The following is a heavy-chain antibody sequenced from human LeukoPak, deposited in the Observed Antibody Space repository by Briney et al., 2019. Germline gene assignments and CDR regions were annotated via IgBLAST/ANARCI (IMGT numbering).Heavy chain of an antibody. CDR1: GFTFSSYA. V-gene: IGHV3-74*01. J-gene: IGHJ4*02. Sequence: GGSLRLSCAASGFTFSSYAMHWVRQAPGKGLVWVSRINGDGSITSYAESVKGRFIISRDNAKNTVYLQMNSLSAEDTAVYYCARDLELTYYDSSGHDYWGQGTLVTVSS. D-gene: IGHD3-22*01. CDR2: INGDGSIT. CDR3: ARDLELTYYDSSGHDY.